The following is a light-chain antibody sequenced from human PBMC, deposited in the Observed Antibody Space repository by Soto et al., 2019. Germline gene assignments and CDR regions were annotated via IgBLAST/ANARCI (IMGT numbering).Light chain of an antibody. V-gene: IGKV3-20*01. CDR3: LQYVRSPT. CDR2: GAF. Sequence: DIGLTQSPGTLSLSPGERATLSCRTSPTIITPYLSWYQQKPGQAPRLLIYGAFTRAPCTPDRFSGSGSGTDFTLAINIVEPDDYSVYYCLQYVRSPTFCHGTKVHIK. J-gene: IGKJ3*01. CDR1: PTIITPY.